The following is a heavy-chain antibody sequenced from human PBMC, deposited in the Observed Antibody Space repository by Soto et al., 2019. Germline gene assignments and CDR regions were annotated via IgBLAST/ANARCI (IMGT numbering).Heavy chain of an antibody. CDR2: ISYDGINK. V-gene: IGHV3-30*18. CDR1: GVTFSSYG. Sequence: PGGSLRLSCAASGVTFSSYGMRWVRQAPGKGLEGVAVISYDGINKYYADSVKGRFTISRDNSKNTLYLQMNSLRAEDTAVYYCAKSVYNWNDGFFDYWGQGTLVTVSS. D-gene: IGHD1-1*01. J-gene: IGHJ4*02. CDR3: AKSVYNWNDGFFDY.